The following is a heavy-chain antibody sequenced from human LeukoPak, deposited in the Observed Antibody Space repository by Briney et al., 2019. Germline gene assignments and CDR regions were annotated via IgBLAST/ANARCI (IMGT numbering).Heavy chain of an antibody. CDR2: INHSGST. D-gene: IGHD4-17*01. Sequence: PSETLSLTCAVYGGSFSGYYWSWIRQPPGKGLEWTGEINHSGSTNYNPSLKSRVTISVDTSKNQFSLKLSSVTAADTAVYYCARGNTVTLPNYWGQGTLVTVSS. V-gene: IGHV4-34*01. CDR1: GGSFSGYY. CDR3: ARGNTVTLPNY. J-gene: IGHJ4*02.